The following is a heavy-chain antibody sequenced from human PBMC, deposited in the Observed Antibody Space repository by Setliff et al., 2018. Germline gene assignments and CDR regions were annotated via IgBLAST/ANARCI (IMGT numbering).Heavy chain of an antibody. J-gene: IGHJ4*02. CDR3: ARGIAAVGTSYYFDY. CDR1: GYTFTSYG. D-gene: IGHD6-13*01. V-gene: IGHV1-18*01. CDR2: ISIYNGNT. Sequence: ASVKVSCKASGYTFTSYGINWVRQAPGQGLEWMGWISIYNGNTNYAQKLQGGVTMTTDTSTSTAYMELRSLRSDDTAVYYCARGIAAVGTSYYFDYWSQGTLVTVSS.